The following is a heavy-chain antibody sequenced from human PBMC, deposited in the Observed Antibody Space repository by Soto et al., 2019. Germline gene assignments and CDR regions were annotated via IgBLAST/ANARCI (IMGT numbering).Heavy chain of an antibody. Sequence: ASVKVSCKASGYTFTSYYMHWVRQAPGQGLEWMGWIIVENGKTKYSQNFQGRLTITRDTSASTVYMDLSSLKLEDTAVYYCARLRFCGGDSCYPLDVWGQGSKVTVS. V-gene: IGHV1-3*01. D-gene: IGHD2-21*01. CDR2: IIVENGKT. J-gene: IGHJ3*01. CDR3: ARLRFCGGDSCYPLDV. CDR1: GYTFTSYY.